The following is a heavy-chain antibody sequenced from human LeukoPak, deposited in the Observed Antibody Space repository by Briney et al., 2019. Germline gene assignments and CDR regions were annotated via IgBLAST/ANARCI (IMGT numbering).Heavy chain of an antibody. J-gene: IGHJ1*01. Sequence: GASVKVSCKASGYTFTSYYMHWVRQAPGQGLEWMGIINPSGGSTSYAQKFQGRVTMTRDTSTSTVYMELSSLRSEDTAVYYCARKGPWYSGSYQWKTPFQHWGQGTLVPSPQ. CDR2: INPSGGST. V-gene: IGHV1-46*01. CDR3: ARKGPWYSGSYQWKTPFQH. CDR1: GYTFTSYY. D-gene: IGHD1-26*01.